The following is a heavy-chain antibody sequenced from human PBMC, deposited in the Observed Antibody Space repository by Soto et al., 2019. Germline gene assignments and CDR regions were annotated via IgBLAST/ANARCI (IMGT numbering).Heavy chain of an antibody. D-gene: IGHD3-3*01. J-gene: IGHJ4*02. CDR3: AKDPVDYDFWRVFDY. V-gene: IGHV3-23*01. CDR2: ISGSGGST. Sequence: EVQLLESGGGLVQPGGSLRLSCAASGFTFSSYAMSWVRQAPGKGLEWVSAISGSGGSTYYADSVQGRFTITRDNSKNTLYLQMNSLRAEDTAVYYCAKDPVDYDFWRVFDYWGQGTLVTVSS. CDR1: GFTFSSYA.